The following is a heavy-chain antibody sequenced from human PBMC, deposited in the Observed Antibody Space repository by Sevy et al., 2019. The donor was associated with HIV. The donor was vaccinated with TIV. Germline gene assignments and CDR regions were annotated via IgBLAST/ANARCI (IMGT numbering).Heavy chain of an antibody. CDR2: IYYSGST. CDR3: ARHGDFWSGYYPYYYYGMDV. D-gene: IGHD3-3*01. Sequence: SETLSLTCTVSGGSISSSSYYWGWIRQPPGKGLEWIGSIYYSGSTYYNPSLKSRVTISVDTSKNQFSLKLSSVTAADTAVYYCARHGDFWSGYYPYYYYGMDVWGQGTTVTVSS. J-gene: IGHJ6*02. CDR1: GGSISSSSYY. V-gene: IGHV4-39*01.